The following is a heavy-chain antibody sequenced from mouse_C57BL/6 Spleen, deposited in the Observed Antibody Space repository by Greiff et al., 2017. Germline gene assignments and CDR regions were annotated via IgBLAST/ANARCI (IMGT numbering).Heavy chain of an antibody. CDR1: GYTFTNYW. Sequence: QVQLQQSGAELVRPGTSVKMSCKASGYTFTNYWIGWAKQRPGHGLEWIGDIYPGGGYTNYNEKFKGKATLTADKSSSTAYMQFSSLTSEDSAIYYCARYDGYYGGYFDVWGTGTTVTVSS. CDR3: ARYDGYYGGYFDV. CDR2: IYPGGGYT. J-gene: IGHJ1*03. V-gene: IGHV1-63*01. D-gene: IGHD2-3*01.